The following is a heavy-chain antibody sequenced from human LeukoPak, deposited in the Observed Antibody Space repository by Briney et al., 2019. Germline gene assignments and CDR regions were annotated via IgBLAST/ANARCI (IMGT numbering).Heavy chain of an antibody. CDR3: ALLAVASDFDY. Sequence: GGSLRLSCAVSGFPFSVFEMSWVRQAPGKGLEWVSNIGSSGTTRYYADSVKGRFSISRDNAKNSLYLQMNSPRVEDTGVYYCALLAVASDFDYWGQGALVTVSS. CDR2: IGSSGTTR. D-gene: IGHD6-19*01. CDR1: GFPFSVFE. V-gene: IGHV3-48*03. J-gene: IGHJ4*02.